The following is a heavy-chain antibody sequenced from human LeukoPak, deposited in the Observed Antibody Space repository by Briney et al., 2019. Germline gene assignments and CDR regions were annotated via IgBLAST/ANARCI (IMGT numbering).Heavy chain of an antibody. CDR2: IRYDGSNK. J-gene: IGHJ4*02. CDR3: AKAARGAVAGYY. V-gene: IGHV3-30*02. CDR1: GFTFSSYG. Sequence: GRSLRLSCAASGFTFSSYGMHWVRQAPGKGLEWVAFIRYDGSNKYYADSVKGRFTIYKDNSKNTLYLQMNSLRAEDTAVYYCAKAARGAVAGYYWGKGTLVTVSS. D-gene: IGHD6-19*01.